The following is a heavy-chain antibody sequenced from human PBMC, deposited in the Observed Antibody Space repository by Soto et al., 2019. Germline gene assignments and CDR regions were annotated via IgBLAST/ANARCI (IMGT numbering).Heavy chain of an antibody. D-gene: IGHD6-13*01. Sequence: QVQLVQSGAEVKKPGASVKVSCKASGYTFTSYDINWVRQATGQGLEWMGWMNPNSGNTGYAQKFQGRVTMTRNTSISTAYMELSSLRSEVTAVYYCARGARIAAAGTGPPYYYGMDVWGQGTTVTVSS. CDR2: MNPNSGNT. CDR3: ARGARIAAAGTGPPYYYGMDV. V-gene: IGHV1-8*01. CDR1: GYTFTSYD. J-gene: IGHJ6*02.